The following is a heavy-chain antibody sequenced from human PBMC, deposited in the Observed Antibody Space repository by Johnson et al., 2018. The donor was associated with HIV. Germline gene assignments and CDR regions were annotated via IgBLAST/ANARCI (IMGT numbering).Heavy chain of an antibody. CDR1: AFTFSSND. Sequence: VQLVESGGGLVQPGGSLRLSCGASAFTFSSNDMKWVRQAPGKGLEWVSPISGSDHSTYYADSVRGRFTISRDNSKNSLYLQMNSLRVEDMAVYYCARSDVDIVATILFDIWGQGTMVTVSS. CDR2: ISGSDHST. V-gene: IGHV3-23*04. CDR3: ARSDVDIVATILFDI. J-gene: IGHJ3*02. D-gene: IGHD5-12*01.